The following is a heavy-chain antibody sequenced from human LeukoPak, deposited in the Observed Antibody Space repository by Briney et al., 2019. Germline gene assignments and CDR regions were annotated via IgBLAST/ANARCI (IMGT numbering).Heavy chain of an antibody. CDR1: GGSISSGGYS. V-gene: IGHV4-30-2*01. CDR2: IYHSGSA. D-gene: IGHD3-22*01. J-gene: IGHJ4*02. CDR3: ASGNYYDSSGYYSN. Sequence: SQTLSLTCAVSGGSISSGGYSWTWIRQPPGKGLEWIGYIYHSGSAYYNPSLKSRVSISADRSKNQFSLSLTSVTAADTAVYFCASGNYYDSSGYYSNWGQGTLVTVSS.